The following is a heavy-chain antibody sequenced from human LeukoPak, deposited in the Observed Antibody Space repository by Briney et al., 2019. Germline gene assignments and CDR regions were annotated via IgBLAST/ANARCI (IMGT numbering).Heavy chain of an antibody. CDR1: GFTFRSSS. CDR2: ISSNGIYT. Sequence: GGSLRLSCAASGFTFRSSSMHGVRQAPGKGLEHVSGISSNGIYTYYANSVKGRFTISRDNSKNTLYLQMGSLRPEDMGVYYCARGPTVITFNAFDVWGQGTMVTVSS. V-gene: IGHV3-64*01. CDR3: ARGPTVITFNAFDV. D-gene: IGHD4-17*01. J-gene: IGHJ3*01.